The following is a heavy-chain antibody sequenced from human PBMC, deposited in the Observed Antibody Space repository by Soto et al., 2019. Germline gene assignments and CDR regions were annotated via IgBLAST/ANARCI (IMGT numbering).Heavy chain of an antibody. D-gene: IGHD5-18*01. V-gene: IGHV3-11*01. CDR2: ISSSGSTM. J-gene: IGHJ3*02. Sequence: QVQLVESGGGLVKPGGSLRLSCVASGFTFSDYYMSWIRQAQGKGLEWVSYISSSGSTMYYADSVKGRFTISRDNAKNSLYLQMNSLRAEDTAVYYCARGRLDSYGYDDAVDIWGQGTMVTVSS. CDR3: ARGRLDSYGYDDAVDI. CDR1: GFTFSDYY.